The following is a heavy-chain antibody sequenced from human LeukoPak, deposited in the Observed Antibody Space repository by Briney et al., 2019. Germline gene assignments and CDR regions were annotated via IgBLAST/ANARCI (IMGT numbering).Heavy chain of an antibody. Sequence: GSSVKVSCKPSGGTFSSYAISWVRQAPGQGLEWMGRIIPTFGTANYAQKFQGRVTITTDESTSTAYMELSSLRSEDTAVYYCARDLGVASLGAFRLQFHYWGQGTLVTVSS. CDR2: IIPTFGTA. J-gene: IGHJ4*02. CDR1: GGTFSSYA. D-gene: IGHD5-24*01. V-gene: IGHV1-69*05. CDR3: ARDLGVASLGAFRLQFHY.